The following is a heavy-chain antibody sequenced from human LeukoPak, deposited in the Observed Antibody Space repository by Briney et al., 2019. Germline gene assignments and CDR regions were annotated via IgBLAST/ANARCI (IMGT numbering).Heavy chain of an antibody. D-gene: IGHD3-3*01. Sequence: ASVKVSCKASGYTFTSYYMHWVRQAPGQGLEWMGIINPSGGSTSYAQKFQGRVTITADKSTSTAYMELSSLRSEDTAVYYCARDHNYDFWSGYYLSAFDIWGQGTMVTVSS. J-gene: IGHJ3*02. CDR1: GYTFTSYY. CDR2: INPSGGST. V-gene: IGHV1-46*01. CDR3: ARDHNYDFWSGYYLSAFDI.